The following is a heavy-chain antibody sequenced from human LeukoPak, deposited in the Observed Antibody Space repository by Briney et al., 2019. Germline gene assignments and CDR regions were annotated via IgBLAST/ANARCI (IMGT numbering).Heavy chain of an antibody. V-gene: IGHV4-39*01. CDR2: IYYSGST. J-gene: IGHJ6*03. CDR3: ARLPRYDFWSGSNYMDV. Sequence: SETLSLTCTVSGGSISSSSYYWRWIRQPPGKGLEWIGSIYYSGSTYYNPSLKSRVTISVDTSKNQFSLKLSSVTAADTAVYYCARLPRYDFWSGSNYMDVWGKGTTVTVSS. CDR1: GGSISSSSYY. D-gene: IGHD3-3*01.